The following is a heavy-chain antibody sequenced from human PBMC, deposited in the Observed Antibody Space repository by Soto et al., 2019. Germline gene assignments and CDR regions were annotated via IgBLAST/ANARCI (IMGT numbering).Heavy chain of an antibody. CDR3: ARDRADGYNGEYFDY. D-gene: IGHD5-12*01. V-gene: IGHV3-33*01. CDR2: IWYDGSNK. CDR1: GFTFSSYG. Sequence: QVQLVESGGGVVQPGRSLRLSCAASGFTFSSYGMHWVRQAPGKGLEWVAVIWYDGSNKYYADSVKGRFTISRDNSKNTLYLQMNSRRAEDTAEYYWARDRADGYNGEYFDYWGQGTLVTVSS. J-gene: IGHJ4*02.